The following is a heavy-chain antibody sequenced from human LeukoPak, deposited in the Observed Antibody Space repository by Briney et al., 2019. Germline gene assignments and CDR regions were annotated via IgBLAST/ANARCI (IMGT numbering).Heavy chain of an antibody. CDR2: IYISGNT. CDR1: GFTFSDYS. CDR3: ARDHMRGYIFMDV. Sequence: PGGSLRLSCATSGFTFSDYSMNWVRQAPGKGPEWVSVIYISGNTYYTDSVKGRFTISRDNSKNTLYLQMNSLRPEDTAVYYCARDHMRGYIFMDVWGKGTTVTVSS. V-gene: IGHV3-66*03. J-gene: IGHJ6*03. D-gene: IGHD3-3*01.